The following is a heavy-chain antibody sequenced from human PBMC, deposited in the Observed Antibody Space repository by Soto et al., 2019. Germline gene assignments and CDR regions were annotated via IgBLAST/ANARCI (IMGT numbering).Heavy chain of an antibody. CDR2: ISSSGSTI. Sequence: GGSLRLSCAASGFTFSSYEMNWVRQAPGKGLEWVSYISSSGSTIYYADSVKGRFTISRDNAKNSLYLQMNSLRAEDTAVYYCARDIVVYGGNSDYWGQGTRVTVSS. CDR3: ARDIVVYGGNSDY. CDR1: GFTFSSYE. V-gene: IGHV3-48*03. J-gene: IGHJ4*02. D-gene: IGHD4-17*01.